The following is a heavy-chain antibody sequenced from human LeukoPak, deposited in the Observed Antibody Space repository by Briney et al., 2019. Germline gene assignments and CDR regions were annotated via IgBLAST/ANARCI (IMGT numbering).Heavy chain of an antibody. D-gene: IGHD5-24*01. J-gene: IGHJ4*02. CDR1: GGSISSYY. CDR2: IYYSGST. CDR3: ARVRDGYKFDY. Sequence: PSETLSLTCTVSGGSISSYYWSWIRQPPGKGLEWIGYIYYSGSTNYNLSLKSRVTISVDTSKNQFSLKLSSVTAADTAVYYCARVRDGYKFDYWGQGTLVTVSS. V-gene: IGHV4-59*01.